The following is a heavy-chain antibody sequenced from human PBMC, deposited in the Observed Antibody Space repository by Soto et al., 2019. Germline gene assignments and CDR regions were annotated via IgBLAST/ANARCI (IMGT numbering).Heavy chain of an antibody. D-gene: IGHD3-10*01. Sequence: ASETLSLTCTVSGGSISSSSYYWGWIRQPPGKGLEWIGSIYYGGSTYYNPSLKSRVTISVDTSKNQFSLKLSSVTAADTAVYYCASPAVRFVESHWGWCDPWGLGTLVTVS. CDR2: IYYGGST. CDR3: ASPAVRFVESHWGWCDP. CDR1: GGSISSSSYY. V-gene: IGHV4-39*01. J-gene: IGHJ5*02.